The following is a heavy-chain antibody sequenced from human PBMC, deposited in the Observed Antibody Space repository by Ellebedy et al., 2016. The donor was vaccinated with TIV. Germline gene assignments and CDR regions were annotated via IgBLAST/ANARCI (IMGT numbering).Heavy chain of an antibody. Sequence: PGGSLRFSCAASGFTFSNYWMNWVRQAPGKGLEWVAVIWYYGSNKYYAYSVKGRFTIPRDNSKNTLYLQMNSPGAEDTAVDYCPGDRGITGTGAFDYWGQGTLVTVSS. CDR1: GFTFSNYW. V-gene: IGHV3-33*08. D-gene: IGHD1-14*01. CDR3: PGDRGITGTGAFDY. CDR2: IWYYGSNK. J-gene: IGHJ4*02.